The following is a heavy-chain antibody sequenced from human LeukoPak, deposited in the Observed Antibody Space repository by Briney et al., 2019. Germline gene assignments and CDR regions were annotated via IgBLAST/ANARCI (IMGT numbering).Heavy chain of an antibody. D-gene: IGHD1-26*01. CDR2: ISYGGSNK. V-gene: IGHV3-30*03. CDR3: ARDGSGSNYFFDY. CDR1: GFTFSTYG. Sequence: GGSLRLSCAASGFTFSTYGMRWVRQAPGKGLEWVAVISYGGSNKYYTDSVKGRFTISRDNSKNTLYLQMNSLRAEDTAAYYCARDGSGSNYFFDYWGQGTLVTVSS. J-gene: IGHJ4*02.